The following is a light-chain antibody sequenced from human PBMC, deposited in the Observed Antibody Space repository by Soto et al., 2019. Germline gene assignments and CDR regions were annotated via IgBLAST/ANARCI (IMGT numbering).Light chain of an antibody. Sequence: VLTQSPGTLSLSPGERATLSCRTSQSVSTRNLAWYQQKPGQAPRLLMYGTSHRATGIPDRFSGSGSGEGFTLTITRLEPEDFAVYYCHQFGTSPPAFTFGQGTKVEIK. CDR3: HQFGTSPPAFT. CDR2: GTS. CDR1: QSVSTRN. V-gene: IGKV3-20*01. J-gene: IGKJ2*01.